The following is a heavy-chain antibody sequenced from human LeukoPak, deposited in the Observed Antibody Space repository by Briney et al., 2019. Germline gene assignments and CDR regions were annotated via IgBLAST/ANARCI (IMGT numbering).Heavy chain of an antibody. CDR1: GYSFTSYD. J-gene: IGHJ4*02. V-gene: IGHV1-8*01. CDR2: VSPQNGDS. Sequence: ASVKVSCKTSGYSFTSYDVNWVRQAAGQGLEWIGWVSPQNGDSGYAQKFQDRVTMIRDTSTSTVYMEMRSLTFEDTAVYFCARGPPDSTSSDYWCQGNVVPVSS. D-gene: IGHD2-2*01. CDR3: ARGPPDSTSSDY.